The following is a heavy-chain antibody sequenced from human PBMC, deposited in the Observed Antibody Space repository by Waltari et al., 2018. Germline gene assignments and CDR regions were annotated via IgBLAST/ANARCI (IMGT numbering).Heavy chain of an antibody. CDR3: ARTYYYDSRDFDY. CDR2: TNAYNDLT. V-gene: IGHV1-18*04. CDR1: GYTFANYG. J-gene: IGHJ4*02. D-gene: IGHD3-22*01. Sequence: QVQLVQSGGEVKTPGASVKVSCKASGYTFANYGISWVRQAPGQGLEWPGWTNAYNDLTKYAQTVQDRASMTTDASASTAYMGLRSLRSDDTAMYYCARTYYYDSRDFDYWGQGSLVTVSS.